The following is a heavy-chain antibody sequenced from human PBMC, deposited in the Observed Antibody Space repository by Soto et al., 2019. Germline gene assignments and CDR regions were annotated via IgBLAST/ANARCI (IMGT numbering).Heavy chain of an antibody. CDR3: ARGAHLWFGELGNWFDP. V-gene: IGHV4-34*01. CDR2: INHSGST. CDR1: GGSFSGYY. D-gene: IGHD3-10*01. Sequence: SLTCAVYGGSFSGYYWSWIRQPPGKGLEWIGEINHSGSTNYNPSLKSRVTISVDTSKNQFSLKLSSVTAADTAVYYCARGAHLWFGELGNWFDPWGQGTLVTVSS. J-gene: IGHJ5*02.